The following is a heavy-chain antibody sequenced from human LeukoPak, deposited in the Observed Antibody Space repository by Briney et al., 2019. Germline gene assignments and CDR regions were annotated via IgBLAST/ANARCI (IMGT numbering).Heavy chain of an antibody. J-gene: IGHJ6*02. Sequence: SETLSLTCIVSGDSTSSFYWNWIRQSAGKGLEWIGRFYNSGNIKYNPSLKRRVTMSVDTSQKQFSLKMSHVTAADTAVYYWARDNPVDYYNNYGMDVWGQGITVTVSS. V-gene: IGHV4-4*07. CDR2: FYNSGNI. CDR3: ARDNPVDYYNNYGMDV. CDR1: GDSTSSFY.